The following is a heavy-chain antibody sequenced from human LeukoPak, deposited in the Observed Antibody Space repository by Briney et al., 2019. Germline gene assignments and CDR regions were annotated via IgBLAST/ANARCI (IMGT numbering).Heavy chain of an antibody. CDR1: GFTVSGIY. Sequence: GGSLRLSCAASGFTVSGIYMSWVRQAPGKGLEWVSVIYSGGGTYYPDSVKGRFTISRDNSKNTVYLRMNALRAEDTAVYYCARARYDTSGYPHFDYWGQGTLVTVSS. J-gene: IGHJ4*02. D-gene: IGHD3-22*01. CDR2: IYSGGGT. V-gene: IGHV3-66*01. CDR3: ARARYDTSGYPHFDY.